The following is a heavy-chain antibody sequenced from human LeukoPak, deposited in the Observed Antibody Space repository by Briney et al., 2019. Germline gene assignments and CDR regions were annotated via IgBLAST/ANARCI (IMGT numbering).Heavy chain of an antibody. CDR1: GGSISSSSYY. V-gene: IGHV4-39*07. CDR2: IYFSGRT. CDR3: ARGRVLLWFGELADVDNWCDP. Sequence: PSETLSLTCTVSGGSISSSSYYWGWIRQPPGKGLEWIVCIYFSGRTYYSPSINSRVTISVDTSKNQFSLKLSSVTAADAAVYYCARGRVLLWFGELADVDNWCDPWGQGTLVTVSS. J-gene: IGHJ5*02. D-gene: IGHD3-10*01.